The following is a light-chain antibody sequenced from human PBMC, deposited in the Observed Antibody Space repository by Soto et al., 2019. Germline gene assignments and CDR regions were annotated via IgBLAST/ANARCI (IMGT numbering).Light chain of an antibody. V-gene: IGLV2-8*01. J-gene: IGLJ2*01. Sequence: QSALTQPPSASGSPGQSVTISCTGTSSDVGGYNYVSWYQQYPGKAPKLMTYEVTKRPSGVPDRFSGSKSGNTASLTVSGLQAEDEADYYCSSYAGSNDLKGHVVFGGGTKVTVL. CDR2: EVT. CDR1: SSDVGGYNY. CDR3: SSYAGSNDLKGHVV.